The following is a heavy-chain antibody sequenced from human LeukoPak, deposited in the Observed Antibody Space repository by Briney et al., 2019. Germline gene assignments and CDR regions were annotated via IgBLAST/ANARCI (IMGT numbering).Heavy chain of an antibody. V-gene: IGHV1-24*01. CDR3: TRAPRGDSYGYFDY. CDR2: FDPEDGET. Sequence: GASVKVSCKASGYTFTGYYMHWVRQAPGQGLEWMGGFDPEDGETIYAQKFQGRVTMTEDTSTSTAYMDLRSLRSDDTAVYYCTRAPRGDSYGYFDYWGQGTLVTVSS. J-gene: IGHJ4*02. CDR1: GYTFTGYY. D-gene: IGHD3-16*01.